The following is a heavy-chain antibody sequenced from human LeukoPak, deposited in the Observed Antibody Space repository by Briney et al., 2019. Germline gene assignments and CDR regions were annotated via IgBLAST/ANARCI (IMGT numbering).Heavy chain of an antibody. Sequence: PGGSLRLSCAASGFTFSSYSMNWVRQAPGKGLEWVAVIWSDGSKEFYADSVKDRFTISRDNSKNTQYLQMNSLSAEDTAVYYCARAWDAGVGSFFDFWGQGILVTVSP. V-gene: IGHV3-33*08. CDR2: IWSDGSKE. J-gene: IGHJ4*02. CDR1: GFTFSSYS. D-gene: IGHD1-26*01. CDR3: ARAWDAGVGSFFDF.